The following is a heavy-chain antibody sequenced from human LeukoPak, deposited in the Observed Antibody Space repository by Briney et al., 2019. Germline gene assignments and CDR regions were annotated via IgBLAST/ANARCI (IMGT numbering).Heavy chain of an antibody. J-gene: IGHJ6*03. D-gene: IGHD1-26*01. CDR3: ARDWGWELSEYYYYMDV. V-gene: IGHV3-30*03. Sequence: PGGSLRLSCAASGFTFSSNGIHWVRQAPGKGLEGVAFISYDGSNKYFTDSVKGRFTVSRDNSKNTLYLQMGSLRAEDMAVYYCARDWGWELSEYYYYMDVWGKGTTVTVSS. CDR2: ISYDGSNK. CDR1: GFTFSSNG.